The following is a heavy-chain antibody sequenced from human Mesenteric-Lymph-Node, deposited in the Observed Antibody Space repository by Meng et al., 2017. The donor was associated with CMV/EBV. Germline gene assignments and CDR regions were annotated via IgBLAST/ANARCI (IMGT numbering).Heavy chain of an antibody. CDR3: ARVKDSGYTSTWFSIPLSY. CDR1: FSDYY. V-gene: IGHV3-11*01. D-gene: IGHD2-2*01. Sequence: FSDYYMTWIRQAPGKGLEWVSYISDSGTPLYIADSVKGRFTLSRDNAKNSLYLQMNFLRAEDTAVYYCARVKDSGYTSTWFSIPLSYWGQGTLVTVSS. J-gene: IGHJ4*02. CDR2: ISDSGTPL.